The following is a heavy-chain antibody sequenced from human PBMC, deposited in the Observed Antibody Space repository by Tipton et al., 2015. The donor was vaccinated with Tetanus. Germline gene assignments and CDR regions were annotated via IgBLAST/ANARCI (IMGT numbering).Heavy chain of an antibody. Sequence: SGFTFSGSGMTWVRQAPGKGLEWVSSITGSSSYIYYADSVKGRFTISRDNTKNSLYLQMNSLRAEDTAVYYCARDIDVPGTTLYFAYWGQGTLVTVSS. CDR1: GFTFSGSG. J-gene: IGHJ4*02. CDR2: ITGSSSYI. D-gene: IGHD1-1*01. V-gene: IGHV3-21*04. CDR3: ARDIDVPGTTLYFAY.